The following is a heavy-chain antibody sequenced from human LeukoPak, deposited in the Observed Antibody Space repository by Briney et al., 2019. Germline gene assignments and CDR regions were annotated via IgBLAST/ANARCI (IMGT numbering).Heavy chain of an antibody. CDR2: IYYSGST. V-gene: IGHV4-39*01. Sequence: SETLSLTCTVSGGSISSSSYYWGWIRQPPGKGLEWIGSIYYSGSTYYNPSLKSRVTISVDTSKNQFSLKLSSVTAADTAVYYCARMVRGVYYFDYWGQGTLSPSPQ. D-gene: IGHD3-10*01. CDR1: GGSISSSSYY. J-gene: IGHJ4*02. CDR3: ARMVRGVYYFDY.